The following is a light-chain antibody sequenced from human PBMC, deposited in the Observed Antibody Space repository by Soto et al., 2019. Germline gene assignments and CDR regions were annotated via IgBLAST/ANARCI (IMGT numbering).Light chain of an antibody. Sequence: DIQMTQSPSTLSASVGDRVTITCRASQSISSWLAWYQQKPGKAPKLLIYDASSLESGVPSRFSGSGSGTEFTLTISRRQPDDFATYYCQQYNSYSSFGPGTKVDIK. CDR2: DAS. CDR3: QQYNSYSS. J-gene: IGKJ3*01. CDR1: QSISSW. V-gene: IGKV1-5*01.